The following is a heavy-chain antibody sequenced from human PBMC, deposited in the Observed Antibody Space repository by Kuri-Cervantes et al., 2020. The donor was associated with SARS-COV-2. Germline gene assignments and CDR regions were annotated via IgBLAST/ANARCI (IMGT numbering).Heavy chain of an antibody. J-gene: IGHJ4*02. V-gene: IGHV1-2*02. CDR2: INPNSGGT. CDR1: GGTFSSYA. Sequence: ASVKVSCKASGGTFSSYAISWVRQAPGQGLEWMGWINPNSGGTNYAQKFQGRVTMTRDTSISTAYMELSRLRSEDTAVYYCTTLIDYWGQGALVTVSS. CDR3: TTLIDY.